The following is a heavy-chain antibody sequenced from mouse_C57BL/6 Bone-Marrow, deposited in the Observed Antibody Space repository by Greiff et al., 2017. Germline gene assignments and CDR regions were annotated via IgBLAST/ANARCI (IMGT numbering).Heavy chain of an antibody. V-gene: IGHV1-82*01. CDR2: IYPGDGDT. CDR3: ARGGGLRQGDWYFDV. CDR1: GYAFSSSW. Sequence: QVQLQQSGPELVKPGASVKISCKASGYAFSSSWMNWVKQRPGKGLEWIGRIYPGDGDTNYNGKFKGKATLTADKSSSTAYMQLSSLTSEDSAVYFWARGGGLRQGDWYFDVWGTGTTVTVSS. J-gene: IGHJ1*03. D-gene: IGHD2-2*01.